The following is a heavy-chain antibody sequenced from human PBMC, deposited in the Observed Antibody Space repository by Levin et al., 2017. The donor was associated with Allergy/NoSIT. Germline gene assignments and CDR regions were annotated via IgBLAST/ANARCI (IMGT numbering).Heavy chain of an antibody. J-gene: IGHJ4*02. CDR3: ARGPGGMVRGDLDY. CDR1: GYTFTSYD. V-gene: IGHV1-8*01. CDR2: MNPNSGNT. Sequence: GESLKISCKASGYTFTSYDINWVRQATGQGLEWMGWMNPNSGNTGYAQKFQGRVTMTRNTSISTAYMELSSLRSEDTAVYSCARGPGGMVRGDLDYWGQGTLVNVSS. D-gene: IGHD3-10*01.